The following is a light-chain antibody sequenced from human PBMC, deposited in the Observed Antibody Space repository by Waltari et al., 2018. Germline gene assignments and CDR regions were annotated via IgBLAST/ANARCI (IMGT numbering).Light chain of an antibody. J-gene: IGKJ1*01. CDR3: VQAIAFPRT. CDR1: RSLLHSNGNTY. V-gene: IGKV2-40*01. Sequence: DIVMTQTPLSLPITPGEPASISCRSSRSLLHSNGNTYLHWYLQKPGQSPQLLIYGGSNRASGVPDRFSGSGSGTDFTLKISKVEAEDVGVYYCVQAIAFPRTFGQGTKVEVK. CDR2: GGS.